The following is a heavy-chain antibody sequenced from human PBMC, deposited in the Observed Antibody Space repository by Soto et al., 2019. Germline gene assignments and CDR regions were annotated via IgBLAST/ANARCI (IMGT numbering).Heavy chain of an antibody. Sequence: RSGRLSGTAAGFTSGDYAMNCVRLAPGKRLEWVGFIRSKAYGGTPEYAASVKGRFTISRAGSKSIAYLQMNSLKTEDTAVYYCTRSGTAITHNIVDYWAQGTLVTVSS. CDR3: TRSGTAITHNIVDY. CDR1: GFTSGDYA. CDR2: IRSKAYGGTP. J-gene: IGHJ4*02. V-gene: IGHV3-49*04. D-gene: IGHD5-18*01.